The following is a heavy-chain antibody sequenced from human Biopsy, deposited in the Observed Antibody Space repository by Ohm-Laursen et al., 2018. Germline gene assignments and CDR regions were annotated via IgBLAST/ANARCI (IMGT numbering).Heavy chain of an antibody. CDR1: GGSFTGYY. CDR3: ARESDSSGYYYRDY. D-gene: IGHD3-22*01. Sequence: TLSLTCAVYGGSFTGYYWSWIRQPPGKGLEWIGEINHSGSTNYNPSLKSRVTISLDTSKNQLSLKLISVTAADTAVYYCARESDSSGYYYRDYWGQGTLVTVSS. J-gene: IGHJ4*02. V-gene: IGHV4-34*01. CDR2: INHSGST.